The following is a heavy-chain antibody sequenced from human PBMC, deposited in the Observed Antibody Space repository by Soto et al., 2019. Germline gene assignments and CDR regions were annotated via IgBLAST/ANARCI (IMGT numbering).Heavy chain of an antibody. Sequence: GGSLRLSCAASGFAFSSLAMNWVRQAPGKGLEWVASVSGSGGSTYYADSVKGRITISRDNSKNTLYLQMNSLRAEDTAVYYCAKDFLVVAARTFDYWGQGILVTVSS. CDR3: AKDFLVVAARTFDY. CDR2: VSGSGGST. V-gene: IGHV3-23*01. D-gene: IGHD2-2*01. CDR1: GFAFSSLA. J-gene: IGHJ4*02.